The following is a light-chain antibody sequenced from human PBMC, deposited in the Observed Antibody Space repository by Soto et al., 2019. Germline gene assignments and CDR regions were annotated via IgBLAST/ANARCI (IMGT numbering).Light chain of an antibody. CDR2: EDS. CDR1: SSNIGRYS. V-gene: IGLV1-51*01. CDR3: ETWDSTLSSGV. Sequence: QSVLTQPPSVSAAPGQAVTISCSGTSSNIGRYSVSWYQQLPGTAPKLLIFEDSKRPSGIPARFFGSKSGTSATLAITGLQTGDEGDYYCETWDSTLSSGVFGGGTKVTVL. J-gene: IGLJ3*02.